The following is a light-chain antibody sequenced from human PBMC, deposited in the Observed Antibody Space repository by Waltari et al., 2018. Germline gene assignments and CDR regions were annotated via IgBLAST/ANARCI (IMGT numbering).Light chain of an antibody. Sequence: DIQMTQSPSSLSASVGDRVTITCRASQSISSYLNWYQQKPGKATKLLIYAASSLQSGVPSRCSCSGSGTYFTLTISSLQPEDFATYYCQQSYSTLYTFGQGTKREI. J-gene: IGKJ2*01. CDR2: AAS. V-gene: IGKV1-39*01. CDR3: QQSYSTLYT. CDR1: QSISSY.